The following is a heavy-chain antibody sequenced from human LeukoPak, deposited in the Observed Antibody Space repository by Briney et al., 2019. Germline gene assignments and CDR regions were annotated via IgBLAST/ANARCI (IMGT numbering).Heavy chain of an antibody. CDR3: ARMVDKENLDYYYYMDV. Sequence: PGGSLRLSCAASGFTFSSYGMTRVRQAPGKGLEWVANIKQDGSEKYYVDSVKGRFTISRDNAKNSLYLQMNSLRAEDTAVYYCARMVDKENLDYYYYMDVWGKGTTVTVSS. V-gene: IGHV3-7*01. D-gene: IGHD5-12*01. CDR2: IKQDGSEK. J-gene: IGHJ6*03. CDR1: GFTFSSYG.